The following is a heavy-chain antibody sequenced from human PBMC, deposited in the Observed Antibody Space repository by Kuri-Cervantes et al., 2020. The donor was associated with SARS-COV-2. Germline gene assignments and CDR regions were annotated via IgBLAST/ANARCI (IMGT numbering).Heavy chain of an antibody. CDR3: ARLAGYDFWSGYSPEYYYYMDV. V-gene: IGHV4-59*05. CDR2: IYYSGST. J-gene: IGHJ6*03. Sequence: SETLSLTCTVSGGSISSYYWSWIRQPPGKGLEWIGSIYYSGSTYYNPSLKSRVTISVDTSKNQFSLKLSSVTAADTAVYYCARLAGYDFWSGYSPEYYYYMDVWGKGTTVTVSS. CDR1: GGSISSYY. D-gene: IGHD3-3*01.